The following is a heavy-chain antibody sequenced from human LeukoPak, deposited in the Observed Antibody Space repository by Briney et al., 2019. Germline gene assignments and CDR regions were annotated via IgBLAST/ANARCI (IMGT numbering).Heavy chain of an antibody. Sequence: PGGSLRLSCAASGFTFSSYWMSWVRQAPGKGLEWVSAISGSGGSTYYADSVKGRFTISRDNAKNTVYLQMNSLRGEDTAVYYCARERLAYCGGDCPWGQGTLVTVSS. CDR3: ARERLAYCGGDCP. D-gene: IGHD2-21*02. V-gene: IGHV3-23*01. J-gene: IGHJ5*02. CDR2: ISGSGGST. CDR1: GFTFSSYW.